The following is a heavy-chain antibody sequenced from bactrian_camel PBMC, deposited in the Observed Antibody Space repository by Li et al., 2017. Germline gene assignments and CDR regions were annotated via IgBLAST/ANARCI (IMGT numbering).Heavy chain of an antibody. J-gene: IGHJ4*01. V-gene: IGHV3S6*01. Sequence: HVQLVESGGGSVQTGGHLRLSCVVSRHPYSKYCMGWFRQAPGKEVEWVAGITSLPSLFRAASYADSVKGRFTISKDSAKNTLYLQMNSLKPEDTAMYYCAADKVCGGRWYSAERRGTNYWGQGTQVTVS. CDR2: ITSLPSLFRAA. D-gene: IGHD6*01. CDR1: RHPYSKYC. CDR3: AADKVCGGRWYSAERRGTNY.